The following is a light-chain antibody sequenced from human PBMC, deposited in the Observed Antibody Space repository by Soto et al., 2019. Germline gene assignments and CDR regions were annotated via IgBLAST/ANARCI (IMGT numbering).Light chain of an antibody. V-gene: IGKV3-20*01. J-gene: IGKJ5*01. CDR3: QQYGSSPPIP. Sequence: EIVLTQSPGTLSLSPGERATLSCRASQSVSSSYLAWYQPKPCQAPRLLLYGASSRATGIPDRFSGSGSGTDFTLTISRLEPEDFAVYYCQQYGSSPPIPFGQGTRLEIK. CDR1: QSVSSSY. CDR2: GAS.